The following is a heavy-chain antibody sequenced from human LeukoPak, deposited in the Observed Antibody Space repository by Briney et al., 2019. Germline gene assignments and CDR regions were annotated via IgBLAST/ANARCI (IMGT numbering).Heavy chain of an antibody. Sequence: SQTLSLTCTVSGGSISSGDYYWSWIRQHPGKGLEWIGYIYYSGSTYYNPSLKSRVTISVDTSKNQFSLKLSSVTAADTAVYYCARSARRAWYYFDYWGQGTLVTVSS. V-gene: IGHV4-31*03. J-gene: IGHJ4*02. CDR2: IYYSGST. D-gene: IGHD3-10*01. CDR3: ARSARRAWYYFDY. CDR1: GGSISSGDYY.